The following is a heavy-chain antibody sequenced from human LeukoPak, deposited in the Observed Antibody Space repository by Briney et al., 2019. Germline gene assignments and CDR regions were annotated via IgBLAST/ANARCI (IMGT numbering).Heavy chain of an antibody. CDR3: AREIAGRYYYMDV. CDR1: GGSISSYY. V-gene: IGHV4-59*01. J-gene: IGHJ6*03. CDR2: IYYSGST. Sequence: PSETLSLTCTVSGGSISSYYCGWIRQPPGKGLEWIGYIYYSGSTNYNPSLKSRVTISVDTSKNQFSLKLSSVTAADTAVYYCAREIAGRYYYMDVCGKWTTVTVSS. D-gene: IGHD6-13*01.